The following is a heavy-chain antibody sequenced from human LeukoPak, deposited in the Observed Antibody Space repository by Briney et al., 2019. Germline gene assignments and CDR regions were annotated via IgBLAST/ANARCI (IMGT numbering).Heavy chain of an antibody. CDR1: GFTVSSNY. Sequence: GGSLRLSCAASGFTVSSNYMSWVRQAPGKGLEWVGRIRTYVDNEKTDYAAPVKGRFTISRDDSKATLYLRMNNLKNEDSAVYYCTTERNWELLRPYGMNIWGQGTTVTVAS. CDR3: TTERNWELLRPYGMNI. CDR2: IRTYVDNEKT. J-gene: IGHJ6*02. V-gene: IGHV3-15*01. D-gene: IGHD7-27*01.